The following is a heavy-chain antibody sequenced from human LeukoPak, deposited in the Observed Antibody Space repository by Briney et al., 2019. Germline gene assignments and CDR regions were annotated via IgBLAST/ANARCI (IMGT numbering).Heavy chain of an antibody. Sequence: GGSLRLSCAASGFTFSSYAMSWVRQAPGKGLEWVSAISGSGGSTDYADSVKGRFTISRDNSKNTLYLQMNSLRAEDTAVYYCAKDRLGITMVRGVIITGFDPWGQGTLVTVSS. V-gene: IGHV3-23*01. CDR2: ISGSGGST. CDR3: AKDRLGITMVRGVIITGFDP. J-gene: IGHJ5*02. D-gene: IGHD3-10*01. CDR1: GFTFSSYA.